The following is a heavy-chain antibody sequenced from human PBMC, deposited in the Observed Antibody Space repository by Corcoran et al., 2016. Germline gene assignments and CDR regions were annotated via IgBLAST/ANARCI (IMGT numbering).Heavy chain of an antibody. J-gene: IGHJ4*02. CDR2: IKEDGSVK. CDR1: GFSFSTSW. V-gene: IGHV3-7*03. CDR3: ARDRVFNCFDY. Sequence: EAQLVESGGGLVQPGGSLRLSCAASGFSFSTSWMTWVRQGQGKGLEWVANIKEDGSVKNYVDSVKGRFTISRDNAKNSVFLEMDSLRADDTAVYYCARDRVFNCFDYWGQGTLVTVSS.